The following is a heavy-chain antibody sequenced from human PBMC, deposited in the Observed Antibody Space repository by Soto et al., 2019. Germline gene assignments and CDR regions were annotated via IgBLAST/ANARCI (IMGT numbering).Heavy chain of an antibody. CDR1: GGSISSSSYY. D-gene: IGHD5-18*01. Sequence: QLQLQESGPGLVKPSETLSLTCTVSGGSISSSSYYWCWIRQPPGKGLEWIGSIYYSASTYYNPSLKSRVTLSVDTFKNQFSLKLSSVTAADTAVYYCARQNVVDTAMATPHFLDYWGQGTLVNVSS. J-gene: IGHJ4*02. CDR3: ARQNVVDTAMATPHFLDY. CDR2: IYYSAST. V-gene: IGHV4-39*01.